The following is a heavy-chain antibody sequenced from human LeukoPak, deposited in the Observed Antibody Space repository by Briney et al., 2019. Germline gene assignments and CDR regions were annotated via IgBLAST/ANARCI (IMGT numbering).Heavy chain of an antibody. CDR2: INRGGSET. J-gene: IGHJ4*02. CDR1: GFTFSDCW. CDR3: ADFDKG. V-gene: IGHV3-7*01. Sequence: PGGSLRLSCAVSGFTFSDCWMTWVRQAPGKGLEWVATINRGGSETYYVDSVKGRFTISRDDARNSLFLQMNGLRAEDAAVSYCADFDKGWGQGTLVTVSS.